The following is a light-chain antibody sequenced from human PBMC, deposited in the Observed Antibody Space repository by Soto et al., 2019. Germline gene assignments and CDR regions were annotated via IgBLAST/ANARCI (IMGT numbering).Light chain of an antibody. Sequence: DIQMTQSPSSLSASVGDRVTITCQASQDISNYLNWYQQKPGKAPKLLIYDASNLETGVPSRFMEREPGKNFTFPISSLKPEEIATYYCQQYDNLPLTFGEGPRWRSN. CDR3: QQYDNLPLT. V-gene: IGKV1-33*01. J-gene: IGKJ4*01. CDR2: DAS. CDR1: QDISNY.